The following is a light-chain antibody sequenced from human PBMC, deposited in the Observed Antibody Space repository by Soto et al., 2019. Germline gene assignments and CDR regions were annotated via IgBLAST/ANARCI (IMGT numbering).Light chain of an antibody. J-gene: IGLJ1*01. CDR1: RSNIGSNI. CDR2: SND. CDR3: AAWDDSLTAYV. V-gene: IGLV1-44*01. Sequence: QLVLTQPPSASGTPGQTVTISCSGSRSNIGSNIVNWYQQLPGMAPKLLIYSNDQWPSGGPQRFSGSKSGTSASLAISGLQSDDEAEYFCAAWDDSLTAYVFGTGTKLTVL.